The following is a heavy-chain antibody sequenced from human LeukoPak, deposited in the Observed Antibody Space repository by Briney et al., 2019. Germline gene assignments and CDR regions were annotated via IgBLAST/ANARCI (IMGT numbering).Heavy chain of an antibody. D-gene: IGHD2-15*01. Sequence: GESLKISCKGSGYSINNYWIGWVRQMPGKGLEWMGIVYPADSDIRYSPSFQGQVTISADKSISTAYLQWSSLKASDTAMYYCARQEYCSGGSCYTWFDPWGQGTLVIVSS. J-gene: IGHJ5*02. CDR2: VYPADSDI. CDR3: ARQEYCSGGSCYTWFDP. V-gene: IGHV5-51*01. CDR1: GYSINNYW.